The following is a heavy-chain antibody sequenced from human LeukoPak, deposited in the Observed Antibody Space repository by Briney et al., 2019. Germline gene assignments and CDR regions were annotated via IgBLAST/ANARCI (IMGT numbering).Heavy chain of an antibody. J-gene: IGHJ3*02. CDR1: GFTFSDYY. D-gene: IGHD3-10*01. V-gene: IGHV3-11*01. Sequence: GGSLRLSCAASGFTFSDYYMSWIRQAPGKGLEWVSYISSSGSTIYYADSVKGRFTISRDNAKSSLYLQMNSLRAEDTAVYYCAIGTYGSGSRRAFDIWGQGTMVTVSS. CDR3: AIGTYGSGSRRAFDI. CDR2: ISSSGSTI.